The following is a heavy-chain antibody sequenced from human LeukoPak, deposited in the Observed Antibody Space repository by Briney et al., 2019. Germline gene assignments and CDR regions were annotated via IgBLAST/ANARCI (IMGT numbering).Heavy chain of an antibody. CDR1: GYTFTSYA. J-gene: IGHJ4*02. V-gene: IGHV1-3*01. D-gene: IGHD3-10*01. CDR3: ARESGSGSYYFDY. CDR2: INAGNGNT. Sequence: ASVKVSCKASGYTFTSYAMHWVRQAPGQRLEWMGWINAGNGNTKYSQKFQGRVTITGDTSASTAYMELSSLRSEDTAVYYCARESGSGSYYFDYWGQGTLVTVSS.